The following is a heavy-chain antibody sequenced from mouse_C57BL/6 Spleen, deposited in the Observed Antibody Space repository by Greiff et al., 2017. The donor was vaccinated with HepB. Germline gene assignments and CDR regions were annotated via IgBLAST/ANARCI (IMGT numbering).Heavy chain of an antibody. Sequence: QVQLQQPGPELVKPGASVKLSCKASGYTFTSYWMHWVKQRPGQGLEWIGNINPSNGGTNYNEKFKSKATLTVDKSSSTAYMQLSSLTSEDSAVYYCARSDGYDEGYFDYWGQGTTLTVSS. J-gene: IGHJ2*01. V-gene: IGHV1-53*01. D-gene: IGHD2-2*01. CDR2: INPSNGGT. CDR3: ARSDGYDEGYFDY. CDR1: GYTFTSYW.